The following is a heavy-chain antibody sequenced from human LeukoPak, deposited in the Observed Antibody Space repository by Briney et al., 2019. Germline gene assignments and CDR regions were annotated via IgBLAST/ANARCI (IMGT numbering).Heavy chain of an antibody. CDR2: IYYSGHT. CDR3: ARGGSRDNWVYYFDY. J-gene: IGHJ4*02. CDR1: GGSISTYY. V-gene: IGHV4-59*01. Sequence: SETLSLTCTVSGGSISTYYWSWTRQPPGKGLEWIGFIYYSGHTNYNPSLKSRVTILVDTSKNQFSLKLTSVTAADTAVYYCARGGSRDNWVYYFDYWGQGTLVTVSS. D-gene: IGHD1-1*01.